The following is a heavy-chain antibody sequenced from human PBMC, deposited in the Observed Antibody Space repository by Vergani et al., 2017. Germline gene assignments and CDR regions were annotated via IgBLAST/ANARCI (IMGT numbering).Heavy chain of an antibody. V-gene: IGHV1-18*04. Sequence: QVQLVQSGSELKKPGASVKVSCKASGYTLSRYSIYWVRQAPGQGLEWMGWISPYNGHTEYAQRLQGRVTMTTDTSTSTAYMELRSLRSDDTAVYSCAREKGTGDLDYWGQGTLVTVSS. CDR1: GYTLSRYS. J-gene: IGHJ4*02. CDR3: AREKGTGDLDY. CDR2: ISPYNGHT. D-gene: IGHD7-27*01.